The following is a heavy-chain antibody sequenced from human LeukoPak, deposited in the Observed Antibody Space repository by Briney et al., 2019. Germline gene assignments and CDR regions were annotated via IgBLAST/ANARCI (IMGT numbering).Heavy chain of an antibody. CDR3: ARVAYSSSWYYFDY. J-gene: IGHJ4*02. CDR2: IYHSGST. V-gene: IGHV4-38-2*02. Sequence: PSETLSLTCTVSGYSISSGYYWGWIRQTPGKGLEWIGNIYHSGSTYYNPSLKSRVTILVDTSKNQFSLKLSSVTAADTAVYYCARVAYSSSWYYFDYWGQGTLVTVSS. D-gene: IGHD6-13*01. CDR1: GYSISSGYY.